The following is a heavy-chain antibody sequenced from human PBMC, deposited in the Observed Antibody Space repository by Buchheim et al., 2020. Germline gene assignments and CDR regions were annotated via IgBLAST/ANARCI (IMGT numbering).Heavy chain of an antibody. CDR1: GFTFSSYS. V-gene: IGHV3-15*01. Sequence: EVQLVESGGGLVKPGGSLRLSCAASGFTFSSYSMNWVRQAPGKGLEWVGRIKSDGGTTDYIAPVKGRFSISRDDSKNTLYLQMNRLKIEDTAVYYCTTDPGGHSAMDFWGQGTL. CDR2: IKSDGGTT. J-gene: IGHJ4*02. D-gene: IGHD5-18*01. CDR3: TTDPGGHSAMDF.